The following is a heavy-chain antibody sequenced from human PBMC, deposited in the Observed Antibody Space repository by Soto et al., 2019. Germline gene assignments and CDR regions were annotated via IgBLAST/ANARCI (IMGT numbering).Heavy chain of an antibody. CDR1: GFTFSSYA. J-gene: IGHJ3*02. CDR3: VRGSKQGSTGSGNAFDI. D-gene: IGHD2-2*01. Sequence: PGGSLRLSCAASGFTFSSYAMTWVRQAPGKGLEWVSTISGTGGNTYYADSVKGRFTISRDNAKNTVYLQMNSLRAADTAVYYCVRGSKQGSTGSGNAFDIWGQGTMVTVSS. V-gene: IGHV3-23*01. CDR2: ISGTGGNT.